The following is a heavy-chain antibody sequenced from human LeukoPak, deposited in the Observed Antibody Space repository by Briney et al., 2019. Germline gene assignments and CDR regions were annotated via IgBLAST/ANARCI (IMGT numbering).Heavy chain of an antibody. V-gene: IGHV1-8*01. CDR2: LSPNSGQT. Sequence: ASVKLSCKASGYTFTTYDINWVRQATGQGLEWMGWLSPNSGQTAYAQKFQGRVTMTRDISISTFYLELSSLTSEDTAVYYCTRGNGVAGDYWGQATLVTVSS. J-gene: IGHJ4*02. CDR1: GYTFTTYD. CDR3: TRGNGVAGDY. D-gene: IGHD6-19*01.